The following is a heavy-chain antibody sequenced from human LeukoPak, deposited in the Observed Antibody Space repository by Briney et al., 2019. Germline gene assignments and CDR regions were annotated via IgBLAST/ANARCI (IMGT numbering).Heavy chain of an antibody. Sequence: ASVKVSCKASGYTFTSYGISWVRQAPGQGLEWMGWISTYHGNTNYAQKLQGRVTMTTDTSTSTAYMELRSLRSDDTAVYYCARDGYSSSWSHYYYYYGMDVWGQGTTVTVSS. V-gene: IGHV1-18*01. CDR2: ISTYHGNT. CDR1: GYTFTSYG. J-gene: IGHJ6*02. D-gene: IGHD6-13*01. CDR3: ARDGYSSSWSHYYYYYGMDV.